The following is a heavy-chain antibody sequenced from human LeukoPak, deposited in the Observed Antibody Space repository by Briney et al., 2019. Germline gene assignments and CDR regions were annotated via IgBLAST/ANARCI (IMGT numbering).Heavy chain of an antibody. CDR2: IWYDGSNK. D-gene: IGHD2-2*01. CDR3: AKDLPAAYFDY. J-gene: IGHJ4*02. V-gene: IGHV3-30*02. Sequence: GGFLRLSCAASGFTFSSYGMHWVRQAPGKGLEWVAVIWYDGSNKYYADSVKGRFTISRDNSKNTLHLQMNSLRAEDTAVYHCAKDLPAAYFDYWGQGTLVTVSS. CDR1: GFTFSSYG.